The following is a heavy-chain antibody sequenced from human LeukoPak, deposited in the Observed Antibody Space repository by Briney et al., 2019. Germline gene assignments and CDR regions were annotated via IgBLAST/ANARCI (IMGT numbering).Heavy chain of an antibody. CDR2: IYYSGST. J-gene: IGHJ6*02. D-gene: IGHD6-13*01. V-gene: IGHV4-39*01. Sequence: SETLSLTCTVSGGSISSSSYYWGWLRQPPGKGLEWIGSIYYSGSTYYNPSLKSRVTISVDTSKNQFSLKLSSVTAADTAVYYCARQLASSWLGSYYYYGMDVWGQGTTVTVPS. CDR1: GGSISSSSYY. CDR3: ARQLASSWLGSYYYYGMDV.